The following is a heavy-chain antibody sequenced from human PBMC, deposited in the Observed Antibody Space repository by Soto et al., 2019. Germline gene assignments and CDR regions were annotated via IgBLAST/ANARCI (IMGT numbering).Heavy chain of an antibody. D-gene: IGHD4-17*01. V-gene: IGHV3-33*01. CDR1: GFTFSNYA. J-gene: IGHJ6*03. CDR2: IWYDGSDK. CDR3: ARDSGGDYHNYYMDV. Sequence: QMQLVESGGGVVQPGTSLRLSCAASGFTFSNYAMHWVRQAPGKGLEWVTIIWYDGSDKNYGDSVKGRFTISRDNSKNTLYLQMNSLRVEDTAVSYCARDSGGDYHNYYMDVWGKGTTVTVSS.